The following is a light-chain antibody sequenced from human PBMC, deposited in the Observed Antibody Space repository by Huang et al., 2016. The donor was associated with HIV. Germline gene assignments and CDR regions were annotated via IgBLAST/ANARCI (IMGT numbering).Light chain of an antibody. Sequence: DIQMPQSPSSLSASVGDRVTITCRASHSIRTYLNWYPQRPGKAPRLLIYAASSLQSGCPSRFRGSGSVTGFTLTISSLQIEDFATYFWQQTYSPPWTFGPGTKVELK. CDR3: QQTYSPPWT. CDR1: HSIRTY. V-gene: IGKV1-39*01. CDR2: AAS. J-gene: IGKJ1*01.